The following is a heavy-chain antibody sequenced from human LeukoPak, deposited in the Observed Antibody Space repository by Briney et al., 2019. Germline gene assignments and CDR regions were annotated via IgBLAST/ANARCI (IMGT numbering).Heavy chain of an antibody. J-gene: IGHJ4*02. D-gene: IGHD3-3*02. CDR1: GFTFSSYS. V-gene: IGHV3-21*01. CDR2: ISRSSSYI. CDR3: ARGRELEN. Sequence: GGSLRLSCAASGFTFSSYSMTWVRQAPGKGLEWVSSISRSSSYIYYADSVKGRFTISRDNAKNSLYLQMNSLRAEDTAVYYCARGRELENWGQGTLVTVSS.